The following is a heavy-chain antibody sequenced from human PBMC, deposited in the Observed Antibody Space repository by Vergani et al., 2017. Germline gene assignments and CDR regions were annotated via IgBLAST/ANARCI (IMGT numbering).Heavy chain of an antibody. D-gene: IGHD5-18*01. J-gene: IGHJ6*02. CDR2: IYTSGST. V-gene: IGHV4-61*02. CDR3: ARSRGYSYRYYYYGMDV. CDR1: GGSISSGSYY. Sequence: QVQLQESGPGLVKPSQTLSLTCTVSGGSISSGSYYWSWIRQPAGKGLEWIGRIYTSGSTNYNPSLKSRVTISVDTSKIQFSLKLSSVTAADTAVYYCARSRGYSYRYYYYGMDVWGQGTTVTVSS.